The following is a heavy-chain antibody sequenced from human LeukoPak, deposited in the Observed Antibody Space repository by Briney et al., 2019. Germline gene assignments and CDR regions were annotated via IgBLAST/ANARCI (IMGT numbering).Heavy chain of an antibody. Sequence: GGSLRLSCAASGFTFSDYYMSWIRQAPGKGLEWVSYISSSGSTIYYADSVKGRFTISRDNAKNSLYLQMNSLRAEDTAVYYCASGEFVWIQGSYGLSVWGQGSTVTVSS. D-gene: IGHD5-18*01. J-gene: IGHJ6*02. CDR3: ASGEFVWIQGSYGLSV. CDR1: GFTFSDYY. V-gene: IGHV3-11*01. CDR2: ISSSGSTI.